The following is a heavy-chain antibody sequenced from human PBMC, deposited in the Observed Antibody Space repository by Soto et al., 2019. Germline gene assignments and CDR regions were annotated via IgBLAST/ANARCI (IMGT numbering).Heavy chain of an antibody. CDR3: ASTVTTPPFYYYYGMDV. CDR1: GGSISSSNW. D-gene: IGHD4-4*01. J-gene: IGHJ6*02. CDR2: IYHSGST. Sequence: PSETLSLTCAVSGGSISSSNWWSWVRQPPGKGLEWIGEIYHSGSTNYNPSLKSRVTISVDKSKNQFSLKLSSVTAADTAVYYCASTVTTPPFYYYYGMDVWGQGTTVTVSS. V-gene: IGHV4-4*02.